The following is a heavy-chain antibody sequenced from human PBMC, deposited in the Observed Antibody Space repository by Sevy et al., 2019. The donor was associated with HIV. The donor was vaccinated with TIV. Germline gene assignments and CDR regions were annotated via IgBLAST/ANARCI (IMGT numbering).Heavy chain of an antibody. CDR1: GFSVKSFS. CDR2: MLYNGRTE. D-gene: IGHD1-1*01. J-gene: IGHJ5*01. Sequence: GGSLRLSCSASGFSVKSFSMHWVRHAPGKGLEWVAAMLYNGRTERYADFVKGRFTISRDNSKNTLNLEMNSLRVEDTALYFCARDSARVIVPTAGFDSWGQGVLVTVSS. V-gene: IGHV3-33*01. CDR3: ARDSARVIVPTAGFDS.